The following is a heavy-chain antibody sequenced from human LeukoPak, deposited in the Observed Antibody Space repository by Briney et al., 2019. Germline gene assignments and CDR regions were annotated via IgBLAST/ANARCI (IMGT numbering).Heavy chain of an antibody. D-gene: IGHD3-22*01. CDR2: INHSGST. CDR3: ARRTMIVDDAFDI. CDR1: GGSFSGYY. V-gene: IGHV4-34*01. J-gene: IGHJ3*02. Sequence: KSSETLSLTCAVYGGSFSGYYWSWIRQPPGKGLEWIGEINHSGSTNYNPSLKSRVTISVDTSKNQFSLKLSSVTAADTAVYYCARRTMIVDDAFDIWGQGTMVTVSS.